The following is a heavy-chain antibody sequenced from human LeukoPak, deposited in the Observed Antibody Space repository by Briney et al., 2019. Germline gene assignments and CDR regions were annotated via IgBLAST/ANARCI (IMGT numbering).Heavy chain of an antibody. V-gene: IGHV4-59*01. CDR3: ARAVGSGSFQTYYYYMDV. J-gene: IGHJ6*03. CDR1: GGSISSYY. Sequence: PSETLSLTCTVSGGSISSYYWSWIRQPPGKGLEWIGYIYYSGSTNYNPSLKSRVTISVDTSKNQFSLKLSSVTAADTAVYYCARAVGSGSFQTYYYYMDVWGKGTTVTISS. D-gene: IGHD3-10*01. CDR2: IYYSGST.